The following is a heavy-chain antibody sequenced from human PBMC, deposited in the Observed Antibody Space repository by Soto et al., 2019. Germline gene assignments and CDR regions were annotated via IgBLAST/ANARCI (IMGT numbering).Heavy chain of an antibody. V-gene: IGHV3-48*02. D-gene: IGHD3-10*01. Sequence: PGGSLRLSCAASGFSFSVYSMNWVRQAPGKGLEWVSYINGRDGAINYVDSVKGRFTISIDIAKNSLYLQMNSLRDEDTAVYYCARPGIDLWFGESHFDYWGQGTLVTVSS. J-gene: IGHJ4*02. CDR3: ARPGIDLWFGESHFDY. CDR2: INGRDGAI. CDR1: GFSFSVYS.